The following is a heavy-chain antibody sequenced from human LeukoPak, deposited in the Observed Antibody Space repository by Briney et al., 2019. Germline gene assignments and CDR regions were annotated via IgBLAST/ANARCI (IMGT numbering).Heavy chain of an antibody. Sequence: ASVKVSCKASGYTFTSYYIHWVRQAPGQGLEWMGRITPIPGITNYAETFQGRVTLTADTSTSTLCMELSSLRSEDTAVYYCARLLRAVDTGAYYFDYWGQGTLVTVSS. CDR2: ITPIPGIT. V-gene: IGHV1-46*01. CDR1: GYTFTSYY. D-gene: IGHD2-8*02. CDR3: ARLLRAVDTGAYYFDY. J-gene: IGHJ4*02.